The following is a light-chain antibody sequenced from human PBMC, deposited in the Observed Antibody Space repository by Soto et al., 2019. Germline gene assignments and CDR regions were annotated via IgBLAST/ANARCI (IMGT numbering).Light chain of an antibody. CDR3: QQYDNWPYT. CDR2: CAS. Sequence: EIVMTQSPATLSVSPGDRATLSCRAGQTVSSNLAWYQQKPGQAPRLLIYCASTRATGVPARFSGSGSGTEFTLTISSLQSEDFAVYYCQQYDNWPYTFGQGTKLEIK. J-gene: IGKJ2*01. V-gene: IGKV3-15*01. CDR1: QTVSSN.